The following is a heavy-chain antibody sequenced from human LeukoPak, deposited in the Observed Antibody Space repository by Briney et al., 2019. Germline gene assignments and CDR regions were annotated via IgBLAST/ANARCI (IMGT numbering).Heavy chain of an antibody. CDR2: ISSSSSHI. CDR3: ARGRGLPGPLDY. D-gene: IGHD3-10*01. Sequence: ETLSLTCTVSGGSISTYYWSWIRQPPGKGLEWVSSISSSSSHIYYADSVKGRFTISRDNAKNSLYLQMNSLRAEDTAVYYCARGRGLPGPLDYWGQGTLVTVSS. J-gene: IGHJ4*02. V-gene: IGHV3-21*01. CDR1: GGSISTYY.